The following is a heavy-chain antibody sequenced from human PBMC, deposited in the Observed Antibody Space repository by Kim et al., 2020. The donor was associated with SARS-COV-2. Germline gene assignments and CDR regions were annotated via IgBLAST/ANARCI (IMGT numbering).Heavy chain of an antibody. CDR3: ARQEYSYGYAFDI. D-gene: IGHD5-18*01. J-gene: IGHJ3*02. Sequence: YAQKFQGRVTMTRNTSISTAYMELSSLRSEDTAVYYCARQEYSYGYAFDIWGQGTMVTVSS. V-gene: IGHV1-8*01.